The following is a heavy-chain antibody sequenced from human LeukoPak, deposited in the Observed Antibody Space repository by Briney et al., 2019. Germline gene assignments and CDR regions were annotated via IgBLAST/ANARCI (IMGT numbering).Heavy chain of an antibody. Sequence: SQTLSLTCAISGDSVSSNSAAWHWIRQSPSRGLEWLGRTYYRSKWYNDYAVSVKSRITINPDTSKNQFSLQLNSVTPEDTAVYYCARETVVGATTAHRLFDYWGQGTLVTVSS. D-gene: IGHD1-26*01. J-gene: IGHJ4*02. CDR3: ARETVVGATTAHRLFDY. CDR1: GDSVSSNSAA. CDR2: TYYRSKWYN. V-gene: IGHV6-1*01.